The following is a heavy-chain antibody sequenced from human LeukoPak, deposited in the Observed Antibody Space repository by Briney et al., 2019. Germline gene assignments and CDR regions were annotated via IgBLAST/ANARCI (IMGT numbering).Heavy chain of an antibody. J-gene: IGHJ4*02. V-gene: IGHV3-21*01. CDR1: GFTFSSYS. D-gene: IGHD2-2*01. CDR3: ARDRTRSTVVVPAAIGY. Sequence: PGGSLRLSCAASGFTFSSYSMNWVRQAPGKGLEWVSSISSSSSYIYYADAVKGRFTISGDNAKDSLYLQMNSLRAEDTAVYYCARDRTRSTVVVPAAIGYWGQGTLVTVSS. CDR2: ISSSSSYI.